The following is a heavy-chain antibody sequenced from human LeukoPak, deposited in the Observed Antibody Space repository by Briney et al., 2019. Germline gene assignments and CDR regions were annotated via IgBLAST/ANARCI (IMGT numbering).Heavy chain of an antibody. CDR2: IYSSGST. Sequence: SETLSLTCTVSGGSISRGSYYWSWIRQPAGKGLEWIGRIYSSGSTNYNPSLKSRVTMSVDTSKNQFSLKLSSVTAADTAVYYCARTDPRDYYYYYMDVWGKGTTVTVSS. CDR1: GGSISRGSYY. CDR3: ARTDPRDYYYYYMDV. V-gene: IGHV4-61*02. J-gene: IGHJ6*03.